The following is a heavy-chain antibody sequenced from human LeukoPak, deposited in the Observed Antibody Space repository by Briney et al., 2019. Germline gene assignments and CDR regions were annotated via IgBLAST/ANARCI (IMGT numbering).Heavy chain of an antibody. Sequence: ASVKVSCKASGGTFSSYAISWVRQAPGQGLEWMGGIIRIFGTANYAQKFQGRVTITADESTSTAYMELSSLRSEDTAVYYCGRAGSGYSYGYSDYWGQGILVTVSS. CDR2: IIRIFGTA. V-gene: IGHV1-69*01. J-gene: IGHJ4*02. CDR3: GRAGSGYSYGYSDY. D-gene: IGHD5-18*01. CDR1: GGTFSSYA.